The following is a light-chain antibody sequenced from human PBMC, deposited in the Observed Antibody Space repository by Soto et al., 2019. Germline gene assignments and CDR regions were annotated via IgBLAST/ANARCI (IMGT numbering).Light chain of an antibody. CDR3: QQYDYWPRT. CDR1: QSVSSD. J-gene: IGKJ1*01. V-gene: IGKV3-15*01. Sequence: ETVMTQSPPTLAVSPEERATLSCRTSQSVSSDLAWYHQKPGQAPRLLIYGASTRATGIPARFSGSGSGTEFTLTISSLQSEGFAVYFCQQYDYWPRTLGQGTKVDIK. CDR2: GAS.